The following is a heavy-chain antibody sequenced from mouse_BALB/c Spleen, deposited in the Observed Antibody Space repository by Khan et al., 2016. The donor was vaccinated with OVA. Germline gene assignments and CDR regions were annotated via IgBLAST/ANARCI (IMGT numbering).Heavy chain of an antibody. J-gene: IGHJ3*01. V-gene: IGHV1S136*01. Sequence: VQLQQSGPELVKPGASVKMSCKASGYTFTSYVMHWVKQKPRQGLEWIGYISPNSDGSKYNEKFRGKATLTSDKSSSTAYMELSSLTSEDSAVYYGLRSPFCYGSAYEGFAYWGQGTLVTVSA. CDR3: LRSPFCYGSAYEGFAY. CDR1: GYTFTSYV. D-gene: IGHD1-1*01. CDR2: ISPNSDGS.